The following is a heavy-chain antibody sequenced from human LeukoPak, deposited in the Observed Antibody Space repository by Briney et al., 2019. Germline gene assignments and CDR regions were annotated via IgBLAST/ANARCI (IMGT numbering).Heavy chain of an antibody. J-gene: IGHJ4*02. D-gene: IGHD3-10*01. CDR2: IRYDGSNK. Sequence: GGSLRLSCAASGFTFSSYGMHWVRQAPGKGLEWVAFIRYDGSNKYYADSVKGRFTISRDNSKNTLYLQMNSLRAEDTAVYYCAKDRNYYGSGSYFYFDYWGQGTLVTVSS. V-gene: IGHV3-30*02. CDR1: GFTFSSYG. CDR3: AKDRNYYGSGSYFYFDY.